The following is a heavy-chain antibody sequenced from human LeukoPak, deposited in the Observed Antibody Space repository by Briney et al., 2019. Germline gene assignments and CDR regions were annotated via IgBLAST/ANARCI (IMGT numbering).Heavy chain of an antibody. CDR3: ARALDFRGGSHPGY. V-gene: IGHV1-69*04. CDR2: IIPILGIA. CDR1: GHTFTGYY. Sequence: GASVKVSCKASGHTFTGYYMHWVRQAPGQGLEWMGRIIPILGIANYAQKFQGRVTITADKSTSTAYMELSSLRSEDTAVYYCARALDFRGGSHPGYWGQGTLVTVSS. J-gene: IGHJ4*02. D-gene: IGHD1-26*01.